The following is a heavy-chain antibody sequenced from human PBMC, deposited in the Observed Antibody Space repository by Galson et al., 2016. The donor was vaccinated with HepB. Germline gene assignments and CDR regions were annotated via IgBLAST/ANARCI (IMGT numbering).Heavy chain of an antibody. V-gene: IGHV3-33*01. CDR2: IWHDGSNK. Sequence: SLRLSCAASGFTFSAYGMHWVRQAPGKGLEGVAVIWHDGSNKYYADSVKGRFTISRDNSKNTLYLQMNSLRAEDTAVYYCARAFRYGFVTHYYGMDVWGQGTTVTVSS. J-gene: IGHJ6*02. CDR1: GFTFSAYG. CDR3: ARAFRYGFVTHYYGMDV. D-gene: IGHD5-18*01.